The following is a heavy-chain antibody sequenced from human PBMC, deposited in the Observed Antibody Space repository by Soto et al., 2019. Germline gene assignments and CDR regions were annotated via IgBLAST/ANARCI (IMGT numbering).Heavy chain of an antibody. J-gene: IGHJ4*02. D-gene: IGHD7-27*01. V-gene: IGHV3-48*03. CDR3: VSQTHWARTFES. Sequence: EVRLVESGGDLVKSGGSLRLSCVGSGFLFRNYGMNCVRQAPGKGLEWLAHISTTGGHVSESDSVKGRFTISRDNTKHTLYLQMNSLRTEDTGVYYCVSQTHWARTFESWGQGTLVNVSS. CDR1: GFLFRNYG. CDR2: ISTTGGHV.